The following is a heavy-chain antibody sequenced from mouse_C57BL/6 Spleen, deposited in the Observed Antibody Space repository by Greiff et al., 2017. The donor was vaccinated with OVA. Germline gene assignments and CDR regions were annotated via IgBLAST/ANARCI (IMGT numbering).Heavy chain of an antibody. D-gene: IGHD1-1*01. J-gene: IGHJ3*01. CDR2: IDPETGGT. CDR1: GYTFTDYE. CDR3: TRSDHYYGSSYGAWFAY. V-gene: IGHV1-15*01. Sequence: VQLQQSGAELVRPGASVTLSCKASGYTFTDYEMHWVKQTPVHGLEWIGAIDPETGGTAYNQKFKGKAILTADKSSSTAYMELRSLTSEDSAVYYCTRSDHYYGSSYGAWFAYWGQGTLVTVSA.